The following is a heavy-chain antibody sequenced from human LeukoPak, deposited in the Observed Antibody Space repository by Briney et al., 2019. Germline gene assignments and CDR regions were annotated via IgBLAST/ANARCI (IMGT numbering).Heavy chain of an antibody. V-gene: IGHV3-21*01. D-gene: IGHD3-22*01. CDR2: ISGSSTYI. CDR3: ARAYYYDSSATPDY. CDR1: GFTFSSYA. J-gene: IGHJ4*02. Sequence: GGSLRLSCAASGFTFSSYAMSWVRQAPGKGLEWVSSISGSSTYIYYADSVKGRFTISRDNAKNSLYLQMNSLRAEDTAVYYCARAYYYDSSATPDYWGQGTLVTVSS.